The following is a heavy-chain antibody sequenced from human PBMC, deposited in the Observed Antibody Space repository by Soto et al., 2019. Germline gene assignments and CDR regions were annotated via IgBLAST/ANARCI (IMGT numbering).Heavy chain of an antibody. CDR1: GFTFSSYS. Sequence: GGSLRLSCAASGFTFSSYSMNWVRQAPGKGLEWVSSISSSSSYIYYADSVKGRFTISRDNTKNSLYLQMNSLRAEDTAVYYCARDRRVDSSSPHDAFDIWGQGTMVTVSS. V-gene: IGHV3-21*01. CDR3: ARDRRVDSSSPHDAFDI. D-gene: IGHD6-6*01. J-gene: IGHJ3*02. CDR2: ISSSSSYI.